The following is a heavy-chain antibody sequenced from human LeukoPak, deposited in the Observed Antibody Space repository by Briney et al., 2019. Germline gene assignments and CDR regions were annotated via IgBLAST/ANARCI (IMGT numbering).Heavy chain of an antibody. D-gene: IGHD3-16*01. CDR2: MNPNSGNT. CDR1: GYTFTSYD. CDR3: ALTGIMITFGGDTVPDY. J-gene: IGHJ4*02. V-gene: IGHV1-8*01. Sequence: ASVKVSCKASGYTFTSYDINWVRQATGQGLEWMGWMNPNSGNTGYAQKFQGRVTMTRNTSISTAYMELSSLRSDDTAVYYCALTGIMITFGGDTVPDYWGQGTLVTVSS.